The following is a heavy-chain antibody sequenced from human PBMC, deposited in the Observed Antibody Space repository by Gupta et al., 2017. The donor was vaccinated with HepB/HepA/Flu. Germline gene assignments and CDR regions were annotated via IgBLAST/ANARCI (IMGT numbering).Heavy chain of an antibody. CDR3: ARGPLKVAVAGGLDY. CDR1: GFTFRSYS. J-gene: IGHJ4*02. V-gene: IGHV3-21*01. Sequence: EVQLVESGGGLVKPGGSLRLSCAASGFTFRSYSMMWVRQAPGQGLGWVSSISSSSICIYYADSVKGRFTISRDKAKNSLYLQMNSLRAEDTAVYYYARGPLKVAVAGGLDYWGQGTLVTVSS. D-gene: IGHD6-19*01. CDR2: ISSSSICI.